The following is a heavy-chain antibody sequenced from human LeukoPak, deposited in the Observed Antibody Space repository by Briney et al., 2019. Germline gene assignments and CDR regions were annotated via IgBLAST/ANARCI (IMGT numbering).Heavy chain of an antibody. D-gene: IGHD3-9*01. CDR2: IYSDASST. CDR3: VRGPVLQYFDWLFDY. V-gene: IGHV3-74*01. J-gene: IGHJ4*02. Sequence: PPGGSLRLSCAASGFTFSTYWMRWVRQAPGKGLVWVSLIYSDASSTSYADSVKGRFTISRDNAKNTLYLQMNSLRGDDTAVYYCVRGPVLQYFDWLFDYWGQGTLVTVSS. CDR1: GFTFSTYW.